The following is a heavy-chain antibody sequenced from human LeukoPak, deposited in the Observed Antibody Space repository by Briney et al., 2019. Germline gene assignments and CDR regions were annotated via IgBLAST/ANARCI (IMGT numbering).Heavy chain of an antibody. Sequence: ASVKVSCKASGGTFSSYAISWVRQAPGQGLEWMGGIIPIFGTANYAQKFQGRVTITADKSTSTAYMELSSLRSEDTAVYYCARVRRIAAADNVIDYWGQGTLVTVSS. CDR3: ARVRRIAAADNVIDY. V-gene: IGHV1-69*06. D-gene: IGHD6-13*01. CDR1: GGTFSSYA. J-gene: IGHJ4*02. CDR2: IIPIFGTA.